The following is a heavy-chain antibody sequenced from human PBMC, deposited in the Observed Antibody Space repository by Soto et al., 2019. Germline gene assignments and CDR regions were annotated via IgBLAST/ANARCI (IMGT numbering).Heavy chain of an antibody. Sequence: GGSLRLSCAASGFTFSSYGMHWVRQAPGKGLEWVAVISYDGSNKYYADSVKGRFTISRDNSKNTLYLQMNSLRAEDTAVYYCAKYLGYYYDSSGYSAYFDSWGQGTLVTVSS. J-gene: IGHJ4*02. CDR2: ISYDGSNK. CDR3: AKYLGYYYDSSGYSAYFDS. CDR1: GFTFSSYG. D-gene: IGHD3-22*01. V-gene: IGHV3-30*18.